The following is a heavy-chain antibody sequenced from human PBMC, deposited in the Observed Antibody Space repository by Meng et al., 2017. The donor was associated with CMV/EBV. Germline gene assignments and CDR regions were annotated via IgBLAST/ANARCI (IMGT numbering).Heavy chain of an antibody. CDR1: GGSFSGYY. CDR3: ARRRSSGWLYYYYGMDV. Sequence: GSLRLSCAVYGGSFSGYYWSWIRQPPGKGLEWIGEINHSGSTNYNPSLKSRVTISVDTSKNQFSLKLSSVTAADTAVYYFARRRSSGWLYYYYGMDVWGQGTTVTVSS. V-gene: IGHV4-34*01. J-gene: IGHJ6*02. CDR2: INHSGST. D-gene: IGHD6-19*01.